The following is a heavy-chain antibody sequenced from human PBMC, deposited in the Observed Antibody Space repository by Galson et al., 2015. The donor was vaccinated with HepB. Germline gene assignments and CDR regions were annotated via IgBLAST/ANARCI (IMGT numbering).Heavy chain of an antibody. Sequence: SLRLSCAASGLAFSSSWMHWVRQAPGEGLVWVSQINGEGRDIGHADSVRGRFTISRDNAKNTLYLQMNSLRVEDTAVYYCARGGLLYALDIWGQGTMVTVSS. CDR1: GLAFSSSW. J-gene: IGHJ3*02. CDR3: ARGGLLYALDI. V-gene: IGHV3-74*01. D-gene: IGHD2-15*01. CDR2: INGEGRDI.